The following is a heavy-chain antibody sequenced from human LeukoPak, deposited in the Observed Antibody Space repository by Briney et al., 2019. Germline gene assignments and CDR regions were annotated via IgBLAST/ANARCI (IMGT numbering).Heavy chain of an antibody. J-gene: IGHJ1*01. D-gene: IGHD2-2*02. CDR1: GFTFSSYA. V-gene: IGHV3-23*01. Sequence: GGSLRLSCAASGFTFSSYAMSWVRQAPGKGLEWVSGISGSGDSTSHADSVKGRLTISRDNSKNTLYLQMNSLRAEDTAVYCCAKGGFYCRITGCYTSLFQHWGQGTLVTVSS. CDR2: ISGSGDST. CDR3: AKGGFYCRITGCYTSLFQH.